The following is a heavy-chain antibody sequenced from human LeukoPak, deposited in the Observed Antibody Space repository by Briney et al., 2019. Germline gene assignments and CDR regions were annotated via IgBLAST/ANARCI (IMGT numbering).Heavy chain of an antibody. CDR2: IIPIFGTA. D-gene: IGHD3-9*01. Sequence: GASVKVSCKASGGTFSSYAISWVRQAPGQGLEWMGGIIPIFGTANYAQKFQGRVTITADESTSTAYMELSSLRSEDTAVYYCARIRLASYGMDVWGQGTTVTVSS. V-gene: IGHV1-69*13. CDR3: ARIRLASYGMDV. CDR1: GGTFSSYA. J-gene: IGHJ6*02.